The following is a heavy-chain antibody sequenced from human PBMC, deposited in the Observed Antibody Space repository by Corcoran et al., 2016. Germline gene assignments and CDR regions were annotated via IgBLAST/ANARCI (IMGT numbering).Heavy chain of an antibody. D-gene: IGHD3-22*01. Sequence: EVQLVESGGGLVQPGRSLRLSCTASGFTFGDYAMSWFRQAPGKGLEWVGFIRSKAYGGTTEYAASVKGRFTISRDDSKSIAYMQMNRLKTEETAVYYCTREKDYYDSSGYYYVFDYWGQGTLVTVSS. J-gene: IGHJ4*02. V-gene: IGHV3-49*03. CDR2: IRSKAYGGTT. CDR3: TREKDYYDSSGYYYVFDY. CDR1: GFTFGDYA.